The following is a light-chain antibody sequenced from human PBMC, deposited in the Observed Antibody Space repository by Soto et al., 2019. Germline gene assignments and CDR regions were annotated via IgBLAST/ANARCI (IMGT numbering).Light chain of an antibody. CDR3: QQYGSSPET. J-gene: IGKJ1*01. CDR1: QTISGT. Sequence: EIVMTQSPATLSVSPGGRATLSCRASQTISGTLAWYQQKPGQAPRLLIHGASTRAPGLPARFSGSGAGTDFTLTISRLETEDFAVYYCQQYGSSPETFGQGTKVDIK. V-gene: IGKV3-15*01. CDR2: GAS.